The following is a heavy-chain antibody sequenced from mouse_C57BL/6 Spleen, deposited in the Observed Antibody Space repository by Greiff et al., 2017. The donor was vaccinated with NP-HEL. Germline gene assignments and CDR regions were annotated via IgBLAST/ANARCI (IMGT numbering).Heavy chain of an antibody. CDR2: IDPEDGDT. CDR1: GFNIKDYY. V-gene: IGHV14-1*01. CDR3: TTFLLLRGWYFDV. J-gene: IGHJ1*03. D-gene: IGHD1-1*01. Sequence: VQLKQSGAELVRPGASVKLSCTASGFNIKDYYMHWVKQRPEQGLEWIGRIDPEDGDTEYAPKFQGKATMTADPSSNTAYLQLSSLTSEDTAVYYCTTFLLLRGWYFDVWGTGTTVTVSS.